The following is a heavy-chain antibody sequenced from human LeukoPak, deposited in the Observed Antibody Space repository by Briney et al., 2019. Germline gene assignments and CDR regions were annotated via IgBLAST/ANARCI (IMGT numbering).Heavy chain of an antibody. V-gene: IGHV3-30-3*01. CDR1: GFTFSSYA. Sequence: GGSLRLSCAASGFTFSSYAMHWVRQAPGKGLEWVAVISYDGSNKYYADSVKGRFTISRDNSKNTLYLQMNSLRAEDTAVYYCARGPIWSRRWYMDVWGKGTTVTVSS. CDR3: ARGPIWSRRWYMDV. CDR2: ISYDGSNK. J-gene: IGHJ6*03. D-gene: IGHD3-3*01.